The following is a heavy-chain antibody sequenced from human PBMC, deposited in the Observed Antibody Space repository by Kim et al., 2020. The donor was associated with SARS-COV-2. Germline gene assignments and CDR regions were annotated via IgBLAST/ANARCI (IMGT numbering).Heavy chain of an antibody. V-gene: IGHV3-9*01. D-gene: IGHD4-17*01. Sequence: GGSLRLSCAASGFTFGDYAMHWVRQAPGKGLEWVSGISWNSGSIGYADSVKGRFTISRDNAKNSLYLQMNSLRAEDTALYYCAKDSDRIDYGDYEYYFDYWGQGTLVTVSS. CDR2: ISWNSGSI. CDR3: AKDSDRIDYGDYEYYFDY. CDR1: GFTFGDYA. J-gene: IGHJ4*02.